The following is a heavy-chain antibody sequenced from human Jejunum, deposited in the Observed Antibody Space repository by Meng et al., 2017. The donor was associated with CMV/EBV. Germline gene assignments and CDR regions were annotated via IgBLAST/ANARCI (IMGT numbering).Heavy chain of an antibody. Sequence: CAASGFTFSDYHMKWVRQAPGEGLEWISFISSGGRTIYYADSVKGRFTISRDDAKNSLYLQMNSLRGDDTAIYYCARDLTHAAFDIWGQGTMVT. D-gene: IGHD3-9*01. V-gene: IGHV3-48*03. J-gene: IGHJ3*02. CDR1: GFTFSDYH. CDR3: ARDLTHAAFDI. CDR2: ISSGGRTI.